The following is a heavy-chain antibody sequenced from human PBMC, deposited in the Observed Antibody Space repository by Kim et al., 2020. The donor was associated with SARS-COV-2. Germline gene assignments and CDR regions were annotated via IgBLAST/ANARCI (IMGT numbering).Heavy chain of an antibody. Sequence: SVKVSCKASGGTFSSYAISWVRQAPGQGLEWMGGIIPIFGTANYAQKFQGRVTITADESTSTAYMELSSLRSEDTAVYYCASTLNQMADLGYWGQGTLVTVSS. CDR3: ASTLNQMADLGY. J-gene: IGHJ4*02. CDR1: GGTFSSYA. D-gene: IGHD3-16*01. V-gene: IGHV1-69*13. CDR2: IIPIFGTA.